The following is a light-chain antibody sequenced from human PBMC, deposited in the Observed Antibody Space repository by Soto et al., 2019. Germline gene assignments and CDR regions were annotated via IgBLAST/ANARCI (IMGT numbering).Light chain of an antibody. CDR3: QQYNTYGLT. J-gene: IGKJ5*01. Sequence: DIQMTHSPSTLSASVGDIVSITCRASQSVGNSLAWYQQRPGKAPKLLIFDASTLESGVPSKFSGSGSDTEFTFTISSLQPDDSATYYCQQYNTYGLTFGGGTRLEIK. CDR2: DAS. V-gene: IGKV1-5*01. CDR1: QSVGNS.